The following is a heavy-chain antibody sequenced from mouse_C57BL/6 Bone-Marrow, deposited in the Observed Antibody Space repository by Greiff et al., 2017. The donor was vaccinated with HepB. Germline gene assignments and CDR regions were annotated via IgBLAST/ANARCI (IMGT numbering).Heavy chain of an antibody. CDR2: INPSTGGT. CDR1: GYSFTGYY. V-gene: IGHV1-42*01. Sequence: GASVKISCKASGYSFTGYYMNWVKQSPEKSLGWIGEINPSTGGTTYNQKFKAKATLTVDKSSSTAYMQLKSLTSEDSAVYYCARDSNYGWFAYWGQGTLVTVSA. D-gene: IGHD2-5*01. CDR3: ARDSNYGWFAY. J-gene: IGHJ3*01.